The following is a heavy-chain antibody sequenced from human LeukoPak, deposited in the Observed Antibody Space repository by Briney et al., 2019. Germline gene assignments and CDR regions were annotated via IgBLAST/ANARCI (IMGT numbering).Heavy chain of an antibody. CDR2: IPHDGSNK. CDR1: GFIFSNYA. D-gene: IGHD3-3*01. V-gene: IGHV3-30*19. CDR3: ARDGGFGVRFLEWVLKYYFDC. Sequence: PGGSLRLSCATSGFIFSNYAMGWVRQAPGKGLEWVAVIPHDGSNKDYADSVKGRFTISRDNSGNTVYLQMNSLTVEDTATYYCARDGGFGVRFLEWVLKYYFDCWGQGALVTVSS. J-gene: IGHJ4*02.